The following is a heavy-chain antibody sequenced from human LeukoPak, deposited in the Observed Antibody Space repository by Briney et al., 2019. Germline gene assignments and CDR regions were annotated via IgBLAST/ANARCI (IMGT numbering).Heavy chain of an antibody. J-gene: IGHJ3*02. CDR1: GGSISSGDYY. V-gene: IGHV4-30-4*08. CDR2: IYYSGST. Sequence: PSETLSLTCAVSGGSISSGDYYWSWIRQPPGKGLEWIGYIYYSGSTYYNPSLKSRVTISVDTSKNQFSLKLSSVTAADTAVYYCARAPVFGVVIKPFWAFDIWGQGTMVTVSS. CDR3: ARAPVFGVVIKPFWAFDI. D-gene: IGHD3-3*01.